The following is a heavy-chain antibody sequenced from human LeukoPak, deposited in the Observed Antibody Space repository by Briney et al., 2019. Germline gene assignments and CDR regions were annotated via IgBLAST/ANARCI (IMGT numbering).Heavy chain of an antibody. D-gene: IGHD2-15*01. CDR2: IYSGGST. V-gene: IGHV3-53*01. CDR3: ARAYCSGGSCYSCDY. CDR1: GFTVSSNY. J-gene: IGHJ4*02. Sequence: GSLRLSCAASGFTVSSNYMSWVRQAPGKGLEWVSVIYSGGSTYYADSVKGRFTISRDNSKNTLYLQMNSLRAEDTAVYYCARAYCSGGSCYSCDYWGQGTLVTVSS.